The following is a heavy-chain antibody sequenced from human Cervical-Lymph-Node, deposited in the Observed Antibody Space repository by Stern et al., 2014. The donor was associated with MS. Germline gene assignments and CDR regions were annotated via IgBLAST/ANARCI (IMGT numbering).Heavy chain of an antibody. J-gene: IGHJ3*01. D-gene: IGHD4-17*01. CDR1: GYRFNSYY. Sequence: QVQLVHSGAEVKKPGPSVKVSCKASGYRFNSYYIHWVRQAPGQGPEWMGFISPSAGNINYAQRFKGRVTMTSDTSTKTVYMELGSLRSEDTAVYFCARDNVDRDFGEFRPDAFHVWGQGTMVSVSS. CDR2: ISPSAGNI. V-gene: IGHV1-46*02. CDR3: ARDNVDRDFGEFRPDAFHV.